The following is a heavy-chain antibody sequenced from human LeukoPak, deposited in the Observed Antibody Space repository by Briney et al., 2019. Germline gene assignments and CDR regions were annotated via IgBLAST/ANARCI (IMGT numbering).Heavy chain of an antibody. CDR3: AGRGRFCSGDNCYFAY. V-gene: IGHV3-7*01. Sequence: GGSLRLSCAASGFTFSNFYMRWVREARGKGLEGVANIRQDGSENFYVDSVRGRFTISRDHAKNPLYLQMTSLRAEDSAVYYCAGRGRFCSGDNCYFAYWGQGTLVTVSS. J-gene: IGHJ4*02. CDR1: GFTFSNFY. D-gene: IGHD2-15*01. CDR2: IRQDGSEN.